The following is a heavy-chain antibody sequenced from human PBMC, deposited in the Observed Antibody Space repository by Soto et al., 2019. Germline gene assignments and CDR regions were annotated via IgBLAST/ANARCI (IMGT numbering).Heavy chain of an antibody. CDR1: GFTFSSYA. CDR2: IKEDGSDK. Sequence: GGSLRLSCAASGFTFSSYAMHWVRQAPGKGLEWVANIKEDGSDKYYADSVKGRFTISRDNAKNLLYLQMNSLRADDTAVYFCARDPYNRGGYAAFDVWGQGTMVTVSS. D-gene: IGHD3-22*01. V-gene: IGHV3-30-3*01. CDR3: ARDPYNRGGYAAFDV. J-gene: IGHJ3*01.